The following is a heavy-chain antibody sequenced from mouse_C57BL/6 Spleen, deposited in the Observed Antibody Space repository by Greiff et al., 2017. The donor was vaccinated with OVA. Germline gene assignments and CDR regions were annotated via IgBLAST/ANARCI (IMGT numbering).Heavy chain of an antibody. Sequence: EVQLQQSGPGLVKPSQSLSLTCSVTGYSITSGYYWNWIRQFPGNKLEWMGYISYDGSNNYNPSLKNRISITRDTSKNQFFLKLNSVTTEDTATYYCARTVYSNPFDYWGQGTTLTVSS. CDR1: GYSITSGYY. J-gene: IGHJ2*01. V-gene: IGHV3-6*01. CDR2: ISYDGSN. CDR3: ARTVYSNPFDY. D-gene: IGHD2-5*01.